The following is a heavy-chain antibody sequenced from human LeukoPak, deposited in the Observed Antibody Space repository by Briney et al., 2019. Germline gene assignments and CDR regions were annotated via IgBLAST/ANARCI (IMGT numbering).Heavy chain of an antibody. D-gene: IGHD1-26*01. CDR3: ARAGTGSYYDYFDY. CDR2: IIPILGTA. CDR1: VGTFSGYA. V-gene: IGHV1-69*10. Sequence: ASVKVSCKASVGTFSGYAITWVRQAPGQGLEWMGGIIPILGTANYAQKFQGRVTITADKFTSTAYMELSSLRSEDTAVFYCARAGTGSYYDYFDYWGQGTLVTVSS. J-gene: IGHJ4*02.